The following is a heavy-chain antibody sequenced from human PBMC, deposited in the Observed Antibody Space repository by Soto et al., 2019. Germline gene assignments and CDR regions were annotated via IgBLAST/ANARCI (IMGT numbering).Heavy chain of an antibody. CDR3: AKDKYSSSWSDAFDI. CDR2: IIGSGTST. D-gene: IGHD6-13*01. CDR1: GFTFSTYV. Sequence: GSLRLSCAASGFTFSTYVMSWVRQAPGKGLEWVSTIIGSGTSTYYADSVKGRFTISRDNSRNTLYLQMNSLRAEDTAVYYCAKDKYSSSWSDAFDIWGQGTMVTVSS. J-gene: IGHJ3*02. V-gene: IGHV3-23*01.